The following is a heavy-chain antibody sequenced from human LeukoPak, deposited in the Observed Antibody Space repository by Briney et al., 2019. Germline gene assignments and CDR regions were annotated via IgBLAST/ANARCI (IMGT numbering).Heavy chain of an antibody. Sequence: ASVKVSCKASGYTFTSYYMLWVRQAPGQGLEWMGIINPSGGSTSYAQKFQGRVTMTRDTSTSTVYMELRSLRSDDTAVYYCARMILLLGDVLTVPPRGFDYWGQGTLVTVSS. CDR2: INPSGGST. D-gene: IGHD3-9*01. CDR3: ARMILLLGDVLTVPPRGFDY. V-gene: IGHV1-46*01. CDR1: GYTFTSYY. J-gene: IGHJ4*02.